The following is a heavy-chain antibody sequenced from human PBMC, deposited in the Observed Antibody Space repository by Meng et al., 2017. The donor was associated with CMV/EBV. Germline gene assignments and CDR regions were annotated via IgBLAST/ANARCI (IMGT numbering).Heavy chain of an antibody. Sequence: SQTPSLTGAISGDSVSSNSAAWNWIRQSPSRGLEWLGRTYYRSKWYNDYAVSVKSRITINPDTSKNQFSLQLNSVTPEDTAVYYCARAGGYSSSWYFDYWGQGTLVTVSS. CDR1: GDSVSSNSAA. V-gene: IGHV6-1*01. CDR3: ARAGGYSSSWYFDY. CDR2: TYYRSKWYN. D-gene: IGHD6-13*01. J-gene: IGHJ4*02.